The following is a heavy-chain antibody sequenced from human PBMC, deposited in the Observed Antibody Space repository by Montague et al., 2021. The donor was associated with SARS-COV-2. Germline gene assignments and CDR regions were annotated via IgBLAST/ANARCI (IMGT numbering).Heavy chain of an antibody. Sequence: SETLSLTCTVSGGSISSSSYYWGWIRQPPGKGLEWIGSIYYSGSTYYNPSLKSRVTISVGTSKNQFSLKPSSVTAADTAVYYCARDYGDYGSGYYYGMDVWGQGTTVTVSS. CDR1: GGSISSSSYY. D-gene: IGHD4-17*01. J-gene: IGHJ6*02. CDR2: IYYSGST. V-gene: IGHV4-39*07. CDR3: ARDYGDYGSGYYYGMDV.